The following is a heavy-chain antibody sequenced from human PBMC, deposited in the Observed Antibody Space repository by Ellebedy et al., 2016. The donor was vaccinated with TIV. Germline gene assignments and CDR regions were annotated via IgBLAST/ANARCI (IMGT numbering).Heavy chain of an antibody. Sequence: GESLKISCAASGFSFSSYWMSWVRQAPGKGLEWVANINQDATKTFYVDSVEGRFTISRDNAKNSLFLQMNSLGVEDTAVYYCATDGSYGDYLSPAHASVMWGQGTLVSVSS. CDR3: ATDGSYGDYLSPAHASVM. V-gene: IGHV3-7*01. J-gene: IGHJ3*02. D-gene: IGHD4-17*01. CDR1: GFSFSSYW. CDR2: INQDATKT.